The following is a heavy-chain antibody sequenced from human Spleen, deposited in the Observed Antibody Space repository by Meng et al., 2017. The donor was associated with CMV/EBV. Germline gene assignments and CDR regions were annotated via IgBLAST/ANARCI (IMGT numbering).Heavy chain of an antibody. Sequence: ASVKVSCKASGYIFTDNYIHWVRQAPGQGLEWMGWINPNSGGTNYAQKFQGRVTMTGDTSITTAYLEVSRLRPDDMATYYCARVKRYCTGGSCSSTGYYGMDVWGQGTTVTVSS. CDR1: GYIFTDNY. J-gene: IGHJ6*02. V-gene: IGHV1-2*02. CDR2: INPNSGGT. CDR3: ARVKRYCTGGSCSSTGYYGMDV. D-gene: IGHD2-15*01.